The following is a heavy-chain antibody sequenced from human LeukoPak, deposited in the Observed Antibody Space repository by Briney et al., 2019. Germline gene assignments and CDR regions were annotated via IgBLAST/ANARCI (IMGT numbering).Heavy chain of an antibody. Sequence: SETLSLTCTVSGGSISSGSYYWSWIRQPAGKGLEWIGRIYTSGSTNYNPSLNSRVTISVDTSKNQFSLKLSSVTAADTAVYYCARDRGSSGWFDYWGQGTLVTVSS. J-gene: IGHJ4*02. D-gene: IGHD6-19*01. CDR1: GGSISSGSYY. CDR2: IYTSGST. CDR3: ARDRGSSGWFDY. V-gene: IGHV4-61*02.